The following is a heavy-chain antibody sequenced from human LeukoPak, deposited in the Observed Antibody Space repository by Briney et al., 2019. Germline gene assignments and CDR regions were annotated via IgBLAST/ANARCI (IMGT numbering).Heavy chain of an antibody. V-gene: IGHV4-39*01. Sequence: PSETLSHTCTVSGGSISSSSYYWGWIRQPPGKGLEWIGSIYYSGSTYYNPSLKSRVTISVDTSKNQFSLKLSSVTAADTAVYYCASQVRPTTYYDILTGFFYFDYWGQGTLVTVSS. J-gene: IGHJ4*02. CDR3: ASQVRPTTYYDILTGFFYFDY. CDR2: IYYSGST. CDR1: GGSISSSSYY. D-gene: IGHD3-9*01.